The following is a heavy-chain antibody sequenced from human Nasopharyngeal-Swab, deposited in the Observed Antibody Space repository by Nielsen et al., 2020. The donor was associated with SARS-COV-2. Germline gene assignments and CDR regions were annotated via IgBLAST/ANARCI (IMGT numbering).Heavy chain of an antibody. J-gene: IGHJ3*02. Sequence: ASVTVSCKASGYTFTSYGISWVRQAPGQGIEWMGWISAYNGNTNYAQKLQGRVTMTTDTSTSTAYMELRSLRSDDTAVYYCARGGGASILWFGELGQTAFDIWGQGTMVTVSS. CDR3: ARGGGASILWFGELGQTAFDI. CDR2: ISAYNGNT. CDR1: GYTFTSYG. V-gene: IGHV1-18*01. D-gene: IGHD3-10*01.